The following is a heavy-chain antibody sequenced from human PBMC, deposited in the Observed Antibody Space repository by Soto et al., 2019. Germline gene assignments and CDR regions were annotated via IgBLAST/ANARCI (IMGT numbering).Heavy chain of an antibody. Sequence: ASVKVSCKASGFTFTSSAVQWVRQARGQRLEWIGWIVVGSGNTNYAQKFQERVTITRDMSTSTAYMELSSLRSEDTAVYYCAAAPYSGSYLLGIFQAGYLDDWG. J-gene: IGHJ4*03. V-gene: IGHV1-58*01. CDR2: IVVGSGNT. CDR1: GFTFTSSA. CDR3: AAAPYSGSYLLGIFQAGYLDD. D-gene: IGHD1-26*01.